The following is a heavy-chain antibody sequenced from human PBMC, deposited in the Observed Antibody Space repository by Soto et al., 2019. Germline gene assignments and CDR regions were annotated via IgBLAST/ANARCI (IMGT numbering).Heavy chain of an antibody. CDR1: GFTFGEYA. D-gene: IGHD5-18*01. CDR3: TRDGRGYSYGLFDY. V-gene: IGHV3-49*03. Sequence: GGSLRLSCTASGFTFGEYAMSWFRQAPGKGLEWVGFIRSKAYGGTTEYAASVKGRFTISRDDSKSIAYLQMNSLKTEDTAVYYCTRDGRGYSYGLFDYWGQGTLVSVSS. J-gene: IGHJ4*02. CDR2: IRSKAYGGTT.